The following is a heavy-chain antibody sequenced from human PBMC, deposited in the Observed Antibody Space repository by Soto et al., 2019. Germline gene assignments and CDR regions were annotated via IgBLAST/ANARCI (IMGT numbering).Heavy chain of an antibody. Sequence: QVQLQESGPGLVKPSQTLSLTCTVSGGSISSGDYYWSWIRQPPGKGLEWIGCIYYSGSTYYNPSLQSRATIAVDTSKTQVSLKLSSVTAADPAVYYCASRGTTTYCSGGSCYARGFDYWGQGTLVTVSS. J-gene: IGHJ4*02. D-gene: IGHD2-15*01. CDR3: ASRGTTTYCSGGSCYARGFDY. CDR2: IYYSGST. V-gene: IGHV4-30-4*01. CDR1: GGSISSGDYY.